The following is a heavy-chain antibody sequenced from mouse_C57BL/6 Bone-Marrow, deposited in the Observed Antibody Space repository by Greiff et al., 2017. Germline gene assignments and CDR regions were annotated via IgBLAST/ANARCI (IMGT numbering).Heavy chain of an antibody. CDR1: GFTFSSYG. Sequence: EVQLKESGGDLVKPGGSLKLSCAASGFTFSSYGMSWVRQTPDKRLEWVATISSGGSYTYYPDSVKGRFTISRDNATNTLYLQVSSLKSEDTAMYYWARHEGLGDGYLLYFDYWGQGTTLTVSS. J-gene: IGHJ2*01. D-gene: IGHD2-3*01. V-gene: IGHV5-6*01. CDR3: ARHEGLGDGYLLYFDY. CDR2: ISSGGSYT.